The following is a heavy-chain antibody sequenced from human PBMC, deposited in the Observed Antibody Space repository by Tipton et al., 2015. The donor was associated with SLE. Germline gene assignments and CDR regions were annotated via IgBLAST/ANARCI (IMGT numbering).Heavy chain of an antibody. D-gene: IGHD1-14*01. CDR2: IYYSGSP. J-gene: IGHJ4*02. Sequence: TLSLTCTVSGGSISSYYWSWIRRPPGKGLEWIGYIYYSGSPNYNPSLKSRVTISVDTSKNQFSLKLSSVTAADTAVYYCARGDNVYWGQGTLVTVSS. V-gene: IGHV4-59*01. CDR1: GGSISSYY. CDR3: ARGDNVY.